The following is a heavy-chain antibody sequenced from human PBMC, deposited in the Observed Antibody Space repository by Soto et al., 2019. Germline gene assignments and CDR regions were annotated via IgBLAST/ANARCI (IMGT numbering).Heavy chain of an antibody. CDR3: ARGVYRVATIGSPEFDY. CDR1: GYTFTSYY. CDR2: INPSGGST. D-gene: IGHD5-12*01. V-gene: IGHV1-46*01. J-gene: IGHJ4*02. Sequence: QVQLVQSGAEVKKPGASVKVSCKASGYTFTSYYMHWVRQAPGQGLEWMGLINPSGGSTSYAQKFQGRVTMTRDTSTSTVYMELSSLRSEDTAVYYCARGVYRVATIGSPEFDYWGQGTLVTVSS.